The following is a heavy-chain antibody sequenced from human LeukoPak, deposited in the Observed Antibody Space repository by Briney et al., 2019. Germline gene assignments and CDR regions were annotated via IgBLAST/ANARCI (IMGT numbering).Heavy chain of an antibody. CDR1: GFTFRIYA. CDR2: IDGSGRDT. Sequence: GGSLRLSCAASGFTFRIYAMSWVCQAPGKGLEWVSAIDGSGRDTYYTDSVKGRFTISRDNSKNTLYLQMHSLRAEDTAVYYCARAAAVCSSTSCYAHYWGQGTLVTVSS. CDR3: ARAAAVCSSTSCYAHY. J-gene: IGHJ4*02. V-gene: IGHV3-23*01. D-gene: IGHD2-2*01.